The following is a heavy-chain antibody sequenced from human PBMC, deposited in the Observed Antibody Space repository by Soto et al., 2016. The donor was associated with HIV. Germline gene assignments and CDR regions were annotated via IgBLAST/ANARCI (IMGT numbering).Heavy chain of an antibody. CDR2: INTDGSST. Sequence: EVQLAESGGGLVQPGGSLRLSCAASGFTFSSSWMHWVRQAPGKGLVWVSRINTDGSSTTYADSVNGRFTISRDNAKNTLYLQMNSLRAEDTAVYYCARYLYDSSGYYPYFDHWGQGILVTVSS. CDR3: ARYLYDSSGYYPYFDH. V-gene: IGHV3-74*01. J-gene: IGHJ4*02. D-gene: IGHD3-22*01. CDR1: GFTFSSSW.